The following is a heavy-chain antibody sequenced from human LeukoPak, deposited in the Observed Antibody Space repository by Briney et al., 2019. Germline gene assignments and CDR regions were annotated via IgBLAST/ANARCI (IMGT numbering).Heavy chain of an antibody. D-gene: IGHD3-22*01. V-gene: IGHV3-23*01. CDR2: ISGSGGST. CDR3: AKDYYDSSGHPN. J-gene: IGHJ4*02. Sequence: PSETLSLTCAVYGGSFSGYYWSWVRQAPGKGLEWVSAISGSGGSTYYADSVKGRFTISRDNSKNTLYLQMNSLRAEDTAVYYCAKDYYDSSGHPNWGQGTLVTVSS. CDR1: GGSFSGYY.